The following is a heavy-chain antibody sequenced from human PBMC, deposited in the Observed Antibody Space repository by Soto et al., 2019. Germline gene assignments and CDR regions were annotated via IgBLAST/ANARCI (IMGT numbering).Heavy chain of an antibody. CDR1: VYSISIGYY. Sequence: SENLSITSALTVYSISIGYYWNWLRQPPVKGLQWIVSMYHGGSTYYNPSLNSRVTLSIDMTNNHVSLILNSVTAADTAVYYCARVGPWVPYYYDSSPYNFEIWFDPWGQGTLVTVSS. V-gene: IGHV4-38-2*01. J-gene: IGHJ5*02. D-gene: IGHD3-22*01. CDR2: MYHGGST. CDR3: ARVGPWVPYYYDSSPYNFEIWFDP.